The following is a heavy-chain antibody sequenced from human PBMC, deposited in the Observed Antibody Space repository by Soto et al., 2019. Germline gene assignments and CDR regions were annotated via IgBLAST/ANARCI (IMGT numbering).Heavy chain of an antibody. Sequence: HPGGSLRLSCTASGFTFGDYTMSWFRQAPGKGLEWVGFIRSKAYGGTTEYAASVKGRFTISRDDSKSIAYLQMNSLKTEDTAVYYCTPPVVVITTTTGYWGQGTLVTVSS. J-gene: IGHJ4*02. D-gene: IGHD3-22*01. V-gene: IGHV3-49*03. CDR1: GFTFGDYT. CDR2: IRSKAYGGTT. CDR3: TPPVVVITTTTGY.